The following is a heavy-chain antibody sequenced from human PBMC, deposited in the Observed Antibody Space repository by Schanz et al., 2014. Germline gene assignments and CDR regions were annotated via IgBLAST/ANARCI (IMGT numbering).Heavy chain of an antibody. V-gene: IGHV1-3*04. CDR2: IHTGSGNT. D-gene: IGHD3-3*01. J-gene: IGHJ6*03. CDR3: VSGEARVTSSGVVIVPMNV. Sequence: QVQLVQSGAEVKKPGASVKVSCQASGYTFAGHAVHWVRQAPGQGPEWVGWIHTGSGNTKYSQKFEGRVTITRDTSASIVYMELSSLRSEDTAVFFCVSGEARVTSSGVVIVPMNVWGKGTTVIVSS. CDR1: GYTFAGHA.